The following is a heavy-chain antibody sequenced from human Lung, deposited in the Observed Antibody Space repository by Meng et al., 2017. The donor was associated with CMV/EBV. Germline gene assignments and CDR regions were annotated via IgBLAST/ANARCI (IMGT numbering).Heavy chain of an antibody. CDR2: IKEDGTEN. Sequence: GGSLRLXCAASGFTFSIYWMSWVRQAPGKGLEWVANIKEDGTENNYADSVKGRFTISRDNAKNSLYLQMNSLRAEDTAVYYCARDQPGGYCSDFCYYGMDVXGQGXTVTVSS. CDR1: GFTFSIYW. CDR3: ARDQPGGYCSDFCYYGMDV. D-gene: IGHD2-2*03. J-gene: IGHJ6*02. V-gene: IGHV3-7*01.